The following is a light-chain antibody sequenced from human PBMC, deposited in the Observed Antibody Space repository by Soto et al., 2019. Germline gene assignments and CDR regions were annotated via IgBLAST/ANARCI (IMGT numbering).Light chain of an antibody. CDR2: DVS. J-gene: IGLJ1*01. V-gene: IGLV2-14*01. CDR1: SSDVGGYNY. CDR3: SSYTSSSTLMV. Sequence: QSVLTQPASVSGFPGQSITISCTGTSSDVGGYNYVSWYQQHPGKAPKLMIYDVSNRPSGVSNRFSGSKSGNTASLTISGLQAEDEADYYCSSYTSSSTLMVFGTGTKVTVL.